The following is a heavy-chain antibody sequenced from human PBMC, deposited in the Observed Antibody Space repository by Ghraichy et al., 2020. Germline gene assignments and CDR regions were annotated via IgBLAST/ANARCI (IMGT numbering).Heavy chain of an antibody. CDR2: ISGTGSTT. D-gene: IGHD1-26*01. J-gene: IGHJ4*02. CDR3: AKDGESYYFDH. V-gene: IGHV3-23*01. CDR1: GFTFSSYA. Sequence: GGSLRLSCAASGFTFSSYAMSWVRQAPGRGLEWVSTISGTGSTTYYADSVKGRFTISRDNSKNMLYLQMNSLRAEDTAVYYCAKDGESYYFDHWGQGTLVTVSS.